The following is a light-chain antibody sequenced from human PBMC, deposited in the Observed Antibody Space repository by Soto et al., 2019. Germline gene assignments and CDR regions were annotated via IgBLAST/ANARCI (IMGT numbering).Light chain of an antibody. CDR3: TSYRSSSSTYV. V-gene: IGLV2-14*01. J-gene: IGLJ1*01. CDR2: EVY. Sequence: SALSQPASVSGSPGQSITISCTGTSGDIGNYNYVSWYQHYPGKAPRLLIYEVYNRPSGVSNRFSGSKSGDTASLTISGLQAEDEGDYYCTSYRSSSSTYVFGTGTKVTV. CDR1: SGDIGNYNY.